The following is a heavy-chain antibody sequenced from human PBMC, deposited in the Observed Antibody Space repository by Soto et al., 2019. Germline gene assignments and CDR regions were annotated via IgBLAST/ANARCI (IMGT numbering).Heavy chain of an antibody. J-gene: IGHJ4*02. CDR1: GFTFSSYA. CDR3: AREEIMIVVGTFDY. V-gene: IGHV3-30-3*01. D-gene: IGHD3-22*01. CDR2: ISYDGSNK. Sequence: PGGSLRLSCAASGFTFSSYAMHWVRQAPGKGLEWVAVISYDGSNKYYADSVKGRFTISRDNSKNTLYLQMNSLRAEDTAVYYCAREEIMIVVGTFDYWGQGTLVTVSS.